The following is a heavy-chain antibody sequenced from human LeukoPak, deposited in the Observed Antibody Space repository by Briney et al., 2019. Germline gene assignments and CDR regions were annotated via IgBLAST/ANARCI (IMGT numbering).Heavy chain of an antibody. D-gene: IGHD6-13*01. CDR3: ARLGPAAGTSFDY. Sequence: PSETLSLTCTVSNGSISNYYWSWIRQPPGKGLEWIGYVYDSGSTNYNPSLKSRVTISIDTSKNQFSLKLSSVTAADAAVYYCARLGPAAGTSFDYWGQGTLVTTSS. J-gene: IGHJ4*02. V-gene: IGHV4-59*08. CDR1: NGSISNYY. CDR2: VYDSGST.